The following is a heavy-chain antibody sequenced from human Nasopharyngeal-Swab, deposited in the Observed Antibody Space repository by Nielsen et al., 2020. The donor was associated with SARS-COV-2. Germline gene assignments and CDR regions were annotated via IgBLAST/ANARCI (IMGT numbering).Heavy chain of an antibody. CDR3: ARGRAMIVVVDPYGMDV. V-gene: IGHV3-20*03. J-gene: IGHJ6*02. Sequence: VRQAPGKGLEWVSGINWNGGSTGYADSVKGRFTISRDNAKNSLYLQMNSLRAEDTAVYYCARGRAMIVVVDPYGMDVWGQGTTVTVSS. CDR2: INWNGGST. D-gene: IGHD3-22*01.